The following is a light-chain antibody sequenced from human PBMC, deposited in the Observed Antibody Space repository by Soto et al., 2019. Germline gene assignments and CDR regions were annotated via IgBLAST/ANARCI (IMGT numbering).Light chain of an antibody. Sequence: EIVLTESPATLSLSPGERATLSCRASQSVSSYLAWYQQKPGQAPSLLIYDASNRATGIPARFSGSGSGTDLTLTISSLEPEDSAVYYCQQRSNWPPFTFGPGTKVDIK. CDR1: QSVSSY. J-gene: IGKJ3*01. CDR2: DAS. CDR3: QQRSNWPPFT. V-gene: IGKV3-11*01.